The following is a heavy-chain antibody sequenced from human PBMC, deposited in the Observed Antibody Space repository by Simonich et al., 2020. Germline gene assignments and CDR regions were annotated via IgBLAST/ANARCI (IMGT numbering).Heavy chain of an antibody. D-gene: IGHD6-6*01. Sequence: EVQLVESGGGLVQPGGSLRLSCAASGFTFSSYEMNWVRQAPGKGREWVSYISSSGSTIYYADSVKGRFTISRNKAKNSLYLQMNSLRAEDTAVYYCARDFRLQLVEIGTYYYYGMDVWGQGTTVTVSS. J-gene: IGHJ6*02. CDR1: GFTFSSYE. CDR2: ISSSGSTI. CDR3: ARDFRLQLVEIGTYYYYGMDV. V-gene: IGHV3-48*03.